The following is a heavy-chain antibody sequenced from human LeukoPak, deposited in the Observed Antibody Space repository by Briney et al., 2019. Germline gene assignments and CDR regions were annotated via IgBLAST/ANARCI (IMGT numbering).Heavy chain of an antibody. V-gene: IGHV3-23*01. Sequence: GGSLRLSCAASGFTFSSYAMNWVRQAPGKGLEWVSAISGSSSSTYYADSVKGRFTISRDNSKNTLYLQMNSLRAEDTAVYYCAKVRMITMIAYDAFDIWGQGTMVTVSS. CDR1: GFTFSSYA. D-gene: IGHD3-22*01. CDR3: AKVRMITMIAYDAFDI. J-gene: IGHJ3*02. CDR2: ISGSSSST.